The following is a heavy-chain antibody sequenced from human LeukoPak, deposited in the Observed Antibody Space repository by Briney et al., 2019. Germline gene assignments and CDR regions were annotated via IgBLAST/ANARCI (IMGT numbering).Heavy chain of an antibody. CDR3: ARGDPGGPLDY. CDR1: GSTFSSYD. V-gene: IGHV3-13*01. J-gene: IGHJ4*02. D-gene: IGHD4-23*01. CDR2: IGTAGDT. Sequence: GGSLRLSCAASGSTFSSYDMHWVRQATGKGLEWVSAIGTAGDTYYPGSVKGRFTISRENAKNSLYLQMNSLRAGDTAVYYCARGDPGGPLDYWGQGTLVTVSS.